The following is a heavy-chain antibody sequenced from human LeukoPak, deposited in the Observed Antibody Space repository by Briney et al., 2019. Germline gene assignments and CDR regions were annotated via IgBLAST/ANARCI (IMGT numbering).Heavy chain of an antibody. V-gene: IGHV3-23*01. J-gene: IGHJ4*02. D-gene: IGHD3/OR15-3a*01. CDR2: ISNSGGST. Sequence: GGSLRLSCAASGFTFSSYAMSWVRQAPGKGLEWVSGISNSGGSTYYADSVKGRFTISRDNSKNTVYLQMNSLRAEDTAVYYCAKVATWTYFDSWGQGTLVTVSS. CDR1: GFTFSSYA. CDR3: AKVATWTYFDS.